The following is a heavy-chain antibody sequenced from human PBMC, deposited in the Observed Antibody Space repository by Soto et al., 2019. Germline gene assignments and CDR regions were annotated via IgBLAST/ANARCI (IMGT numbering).Heavy chain of an antibody. CDR3: ARLPRLSFYVSNTFDY. CDR2: IYYSGST. CDR1: GGSISSYY. D-gene: IGHD2-2*01. Sequence: SETLSLTCTVSGGSISSYYWSWIRQPPGKGLEWIGYIYYSGSTNYNPSLKSRVTISVDTSKNQFSLKLSSVTAADTAVYYCARLPRLSFYVSNTFDYWGQGTLVTVSS. V-gene: IGHV4-59*01. J-gene: IGHJ4*02.